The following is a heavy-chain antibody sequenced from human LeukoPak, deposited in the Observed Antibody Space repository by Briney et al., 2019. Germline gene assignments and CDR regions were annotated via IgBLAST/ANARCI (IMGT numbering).Heavy chain of an antibody. V-gene: IGHV4-38-2*02. D-gene: IGHD3-22*01. J-gene: IGHJ3*02. CDR1: GYSISSGYY. CDR2: IYHSGST. CDR3: ARDRDYDSSGYYYVGAFDI. Sequence: SETLSLTCTVSGYSISSGYYWGWIRQPPGKGLEWIGSIYHSGSTYYNPSLKSRVTISVDTSKNQFSLKLSSVTAADTAVYYCARDRDYDSSGYYYVGAFDIWGQGTMVTVSS.